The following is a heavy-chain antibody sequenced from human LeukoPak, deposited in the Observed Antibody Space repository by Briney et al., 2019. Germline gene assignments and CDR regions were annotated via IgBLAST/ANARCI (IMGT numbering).Heavy chain of an antibody. CDR3: AKENYYDSSGYFNWFDP. D-gene: IGHD3-22*01. J-gene: IGHJ5*02. CDR1: GFTFSSHW. Sequence: PGGSLRLSCAASGFTFSSHWMTWVRQAPGKGLEWVANIKEDGTRKNYMDSVKGRFTISRDNAKNSLYLQMNSLRAEDTAVYYCAKENYYDSSGYFNWFDPWGQGTLVTVSS. V-gene: IGHV3-7*03. CDR2: IKEDGTRK.